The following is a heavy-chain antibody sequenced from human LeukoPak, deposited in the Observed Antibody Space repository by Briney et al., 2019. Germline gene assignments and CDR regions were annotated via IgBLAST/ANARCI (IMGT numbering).Heavy chain of an antibody. V-gene: IGHV1-46*01. Sequence: GASVKVSCKASGYTFTSYYMHWVRQAPGQGLEWMGIINPSGGSTSYAQHFQGRVTLTRDTSASTAYMELSSLRFEDTAMYYCAKDRGLLADYWGQGTLVTVSS. CDR3: AKDRGLLADY. D-gene: IGHD3-10*01. CDR1: GYTFTSYY. J-gene: IGHJ4*02. CDR2: INPSGGST.